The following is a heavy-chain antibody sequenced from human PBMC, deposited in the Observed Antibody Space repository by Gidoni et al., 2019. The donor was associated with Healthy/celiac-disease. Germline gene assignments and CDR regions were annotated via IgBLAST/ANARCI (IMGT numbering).Heavy chain of an antibody. J-gene: IGHJ6*02. CDR2: ISSSGSDI. CDR1: GFTSSSYS. V-gene: IGHV3-21*01. D-gene: IGHD3-10*01. Sequence: EVQLVESGGGLLKPGCSLRLSCTPSGFTSSSYSMHWVRQGTGKGLEWVSSISSSGSDISYTDTVKSRFTIYRDNAKNTLYLQMNNVRAEDTVVYYWAREGLSFSYYGSGGGDGIDVWGQGTTVTVSS. CDR3: AREGLSFSYYGSGGGDGIDV.